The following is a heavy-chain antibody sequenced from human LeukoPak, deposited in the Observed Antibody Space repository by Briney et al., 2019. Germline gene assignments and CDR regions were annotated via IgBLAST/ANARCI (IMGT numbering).Heavy chain of an antibody. D-gene: IGHD2-2*01. Sequence: GGSLKPSWEAPGFPFSSYEMNWFRQAPGKGLDWVSSISSSGSTIYYADSVKGRFTISRDNAKNSLYLQMNSLRAEDTAVYYCARYCSSTSCEDFDYWGQGTLVTVSS. CDR2: ISSSGSTI. J-gene: IGHJ4*02. CDR3: ARYCSSTSCEDFDY. V-gene: IGHV3-48*03. CDR1: GFPFSSYE.